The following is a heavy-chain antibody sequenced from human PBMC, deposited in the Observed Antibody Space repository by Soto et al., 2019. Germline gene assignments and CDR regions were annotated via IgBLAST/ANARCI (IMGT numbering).Heavy chain of an antibody. CDR2: INPKSGGT. D-gene: IGHD1-26*01. J-gene: IGHJ4*02. CDR3: AIDLAKGGGSAGFDY. CDR1: GYTFTVYY. V-gene: IGHV1-2*02. Sequence: QVQLVQSGAEVKKPGASVNVSCKASGYTFTVYYMHWVRQAPGQGPEWMGWINPKSGGTMYPQKFQGRVTMAWDTSMSTAYMALTRLRSDDTAVYYCAIDLAKGGGSAGFDYWGQGTLVTVSS.